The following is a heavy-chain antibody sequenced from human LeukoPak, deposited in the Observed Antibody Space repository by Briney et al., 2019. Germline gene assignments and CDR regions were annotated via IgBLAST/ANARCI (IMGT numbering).Heavy chain of an antibody. CDR1: GFTFSSYW. CDR2: IKQDGSEK. J-gene: IGHJ5*02. CDR3: ARDHPLHFLRPNVWFDP. V-gene: IGHV3-7*01. Sequence: GGSLRLSCAASGFTFSSYWMSWVRQAPGKGLEWVANIKQDGSEKYYVDSVKGRFTISRDNAKNSLYLQMNSLRAEDTAVYYCARDHPLHFLRPNVWFDPWGQGTLVTVSS. D-gene: IGHD4-17*01.